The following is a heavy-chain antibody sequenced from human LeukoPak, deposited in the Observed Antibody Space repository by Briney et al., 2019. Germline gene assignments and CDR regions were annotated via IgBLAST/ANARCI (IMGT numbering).Heavy chain of an antibody. CDR2: ISGSGGST. Sequence: GGSLRLSCAASGFTFSSYAMSWVRQAPGKGLEWVSAISGSGGSTYYADSVKGRFTISRDNSKNTLYLQMNSLRAEDTAVYYCAKDARRLVGATPDHFDYWGQGTLVTVSS. CDR1: GFTFSSYA. D-gene: IGHD1-26*01. V-gene: IGHV3-23*01. J-gene: IGHJ4*02. CDR3: AKDARRLVGATPDHFDY.